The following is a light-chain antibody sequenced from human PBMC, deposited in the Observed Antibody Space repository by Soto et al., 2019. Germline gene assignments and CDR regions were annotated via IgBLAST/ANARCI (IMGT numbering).Light chain of an antibody. V-gene: IGLV1-40*01. Sequence: QPVLTQPPSVSGAPGQRVTISCTGSSSNIGAGYAVHWYQQLPGTAPKLLIYANSNRPSGVPDRFSGSKSGTSASLAITGLQAEDEADYYCQSYDSSLSEGVFGGGTKLTVL. CDR3: QSYDSSLSEGV. J-gene: IGLJ3*02. CDR1: SSNIGAGYA. CDR2: ANS.